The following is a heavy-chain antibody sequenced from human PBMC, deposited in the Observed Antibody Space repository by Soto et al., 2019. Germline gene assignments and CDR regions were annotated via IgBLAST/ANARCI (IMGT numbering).Heavy chain of an antibody. CDR1: GGSISSYY. Sequence: SETLSLTCTVSGGSISSYYWSWIRQPPGKGLEWIGYIYYSGSTNYHPSLKSRVTISVDTSKNQFSLKLSSVTAADTAVYYCGGGDSSGYYPYYYYGMDVWGQGTTVTVSS. J-gene: IGHJ6*02. CDR2: IYYSGST. CDR3: GGGDSSGYYPYYYYGMDV. D-gene: IGHD3-22*01. V-gene: IGHV4-59*01.